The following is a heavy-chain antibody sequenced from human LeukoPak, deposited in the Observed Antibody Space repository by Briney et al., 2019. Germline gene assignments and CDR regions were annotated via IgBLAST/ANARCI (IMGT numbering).Heavy chain of an antibody. CDR1: GGSISSYY. J-gene: IGHJ3*02. CDR2: IYYSGST. D-gene: IGHD1-26*01. Sequence: SETLSLTCTVSGGSISSYYWSWIRQPPGKGLEWIGYIYYSGSTNYNPSLKSRVTISVDRSKNQFSLKLSSVTAADTAVYYCASRGDLEWELHRLDAFDIWGQGTMVTVSS. V-gene: IGHV4-59*12. CDR3: ASRGDLEWELHRLDAFDI.